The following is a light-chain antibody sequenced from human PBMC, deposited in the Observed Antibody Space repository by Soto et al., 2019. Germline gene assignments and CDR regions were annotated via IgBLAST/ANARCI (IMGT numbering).Light chain of an antibody. CDR2: GAS. CDR1: QSVSSNY. CDR3: QQYGSSRT. Sequence: EIVLTQSPGTLSLSPGERATLSCRASQSVSSNYLAWYQQKPGQAPRLLIYGASSRATGLPDRFSGSGSGTDFTLTISRLEPEDFSVYYCQQYGSSRTFGQGTRLEIK. V-gene: IGKV3-20*01. J-gene: IGKJ5*01.